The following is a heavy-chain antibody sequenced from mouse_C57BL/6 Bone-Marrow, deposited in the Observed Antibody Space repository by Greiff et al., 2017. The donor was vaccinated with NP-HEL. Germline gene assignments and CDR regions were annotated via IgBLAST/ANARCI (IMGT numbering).Heavy chain of an antibody. V-gene: IGHV1-81*01. Sequence: QVQLQQSGAELARPGASVKLSCKASGYTFTSYGISWVKQRPGQGLEWIGEIYPRSGNTYYNEKFKGKATLTADKSSSTAYMELRSLTSEDSAVYFCASPDLPYFDYWGQGTTRTVSS. CDR3: ASPDLPYFDY. CDR2: IYPRSGNT. J-gene: IGHJ2*01. CDR1: GYTFTSYG.